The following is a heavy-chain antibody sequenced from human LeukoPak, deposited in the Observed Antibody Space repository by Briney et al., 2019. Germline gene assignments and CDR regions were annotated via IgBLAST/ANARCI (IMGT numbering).Heavy chain of an antibody. CDR2: GYPGDSDT. D-gene: IGHD3-10*01. CDR3: ARIGSGSYYNDLSHHIYYYYGMDV. J-gene: IGHJ6*02. V-gene: IGHV5-51*01. Sequence: GESLKISCKGSGYSFTSYWIGWVRQMPGKGLEWMGIGYPGDSDTRYSPSFQSQVTISADKSISTAYLQWSSLTASDTAMYYCARIGSGSYYNDLSHHIYYYYGMDVWGQGTTVTVSS. CDR1: GYSFTSYW.